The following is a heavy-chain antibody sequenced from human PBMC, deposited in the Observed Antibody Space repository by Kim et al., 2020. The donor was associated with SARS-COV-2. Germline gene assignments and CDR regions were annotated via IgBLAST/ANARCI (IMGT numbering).Heavy chain of an antibody. CDR3: ARGVDSFEI. CDR2: DSDT. J-gene: IGHJ3*02. V-gene: IGHV5-51*01. Sequence: DSDTKYSPALQGQVTISVDKAISTAHLQWSSLKASDTAMYYCARGVDSFEIWGQGTMVTVSP.